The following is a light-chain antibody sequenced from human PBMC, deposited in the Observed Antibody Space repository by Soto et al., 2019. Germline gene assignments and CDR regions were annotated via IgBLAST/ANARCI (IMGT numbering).Light chain of an antibody. CDR1: SSDVGGYNY. CDR2: EVS. V-gene: IGLV2-8*01. Sequence: QSALTQPPSASGSPGQSVTISCTGTSSDVGGYNYVSWYQQHPGKAPKLMIYEVSERPSGVTDRFSGSKYGNTDSLTVSGXXAXXXXDYYCSSYAGSNNLVFGGGTKLTVL. J-gene: IGLJ3*02. CDR3: SSYAGSNNLV.